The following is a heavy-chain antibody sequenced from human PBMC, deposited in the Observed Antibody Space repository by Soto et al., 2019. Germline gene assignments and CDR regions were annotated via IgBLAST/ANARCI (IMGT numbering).Heavy chain of an antibody. CDR1: GLTFSSYA. D-gene: IGHD5-18*01. CDR2: ISGSGGLT. CDR3: AKEGYSYGYRGWFDP. Sequence: GGPLRLSCAASGLTFSSYAMNWVRQAPGKGLEWVSAISGSGGLTYYADSVKGRFTISRDNSKNTLYLQMNSLRAEDTAVYYCAKEGYSYGYRGWFDPWGQGTLVTVSS. J-gene: IGHJ5*02. V-gene: IGHV3-23*01.